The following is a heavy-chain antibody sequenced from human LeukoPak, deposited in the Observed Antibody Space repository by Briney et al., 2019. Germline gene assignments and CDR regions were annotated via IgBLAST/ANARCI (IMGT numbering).Heavy chain of an antibody. Sequence: GGSLRLSCAVSGFNFNTYSMNWVRQAPGKGPEWVSSISSTSNYIYYAESVKGRFAVSRDNAKKSLYLQMNILRAEDTAVYYCARGGDWFDRWGQGTLVTVSS. V-gene: IGHV3-21*01. D-gene: IGHD2-15*01. CDR1: GFNFNTYS. J-gene: IGHJ5*02. CDR3: ARGGDWFDR. CDR2: ISSTSNYI.